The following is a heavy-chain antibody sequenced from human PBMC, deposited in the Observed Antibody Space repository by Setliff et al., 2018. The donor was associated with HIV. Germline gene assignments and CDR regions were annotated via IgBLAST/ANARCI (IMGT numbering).Heavy chain of an antibody. D-gene: IGHD3-22*01. J-gene: IGHJ5*02. CDR1: GYSISSSSYY. CDR3: ASRVYYYDSNNFLREEGFDP. CDR2: IYYNERT. V-gene: IGHV4-39*01. Sequence: SETLSLTCAVSGYSISSSSYYWGWIRQPPGKGLEWFGSIYYNERTYYNPSLKGRVAISIDTSKNQFSLNLTSVTAADTAVYYCASRVYYYDSNNFLREEGFDPWGQGTLVTVSS.